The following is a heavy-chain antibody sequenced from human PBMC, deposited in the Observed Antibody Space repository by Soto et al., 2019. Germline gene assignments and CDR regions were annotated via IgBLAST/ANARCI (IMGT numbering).Heavy chain of an antibody. CDR3: TRDSFGARDY. J-gene: IGHJ4*02. V-gene: IGHV3-74*01. D-gene: IGHD2-15*01. CDR2: SNPEETTT. CDR1: GFTFSTYW. Sequence: GGSLRLSCAASGFTFSTYWMHWVRQAPGKGLVWVSRSNPEETTTNYADSVKGRFTISRDNAKNTLYLQMTSLRAEDTAVYYFTRDSFGARDYWGQGTLVTVSS.